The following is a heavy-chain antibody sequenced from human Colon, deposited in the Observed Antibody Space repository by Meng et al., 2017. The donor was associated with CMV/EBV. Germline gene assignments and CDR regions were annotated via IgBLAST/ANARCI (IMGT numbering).Heavy chain of an antibody. V-gene: IGHV4-39*01. CDR1: SITNDTYY. J-gene: IGHJ4*02. Sequence: SITNDTYYWGWIRQPPGKGLDWIATIHYSGSTYYNPSLRSRVSISVDTSKNQFSLKLSSMTAEDTAVYYCARHGERDRPQTWLHRFESWGQGTLVTVSS. CDR3: ARHGERDRPQTWLHRFES. CDR2: IHYSGST. D-gene: IGHD5-24*01.